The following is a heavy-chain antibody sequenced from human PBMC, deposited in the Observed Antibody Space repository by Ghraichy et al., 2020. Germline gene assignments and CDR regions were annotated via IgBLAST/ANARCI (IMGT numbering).Heavy chain of an antibody. V-gene: IGHV1-18*04. D-gene: IGHD6-6*01. J-gene: IGHJ4*02. CDR3: ARMGEYSSSYHF. CDR1: GYTFTNYG. CDR2: ISAYNGDT. Sequence: ASVKVSCKASGYTFTNYGISWVRQAPGQGLEWMGWISAYNGDTNYAQKLQGRVTMTTDTSTSTANMELRSLRSDDTAVYYCARMGEYSSSYHFWGQGTLVTVSS.